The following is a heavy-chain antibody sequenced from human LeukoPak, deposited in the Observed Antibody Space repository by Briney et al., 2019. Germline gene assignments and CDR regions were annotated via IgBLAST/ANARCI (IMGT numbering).Heavy chain of an antibody. CDR1: GFTFSSYS. CDR2: ISSSSSYI. Sequence: GGSLRLSCAASGFTFSSYSMNWVRQAPGKGLEWVSSISSSSSYIYYADSVKGRFTISRDNAKNSLYLQMNSLRAEDTAVYYCARTYYYDSSGYPHGAFDIWGQGTMVTVSS. J-gene: IGHJ3*02. D-gene: IGHD3-22*01. V-gene: IGHV3-21*01. CDR3: ARTYYYDSSGYPHGAFDI.